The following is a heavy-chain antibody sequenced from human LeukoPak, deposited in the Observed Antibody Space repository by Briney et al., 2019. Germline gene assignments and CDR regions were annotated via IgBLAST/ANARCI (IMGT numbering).Heavy chain of an antibody. CDR1: GGSFSGYY. D-gene: IGHD6-19*01. V-gene: IGHV4-34*01. Sequence: SETLSLTCAVYGGSFSGYYWSWIRQPPGKGLEWIGEINHSGSTNYNPSLKSRVNISVDTSKNQFSLKLSSVTAADTAVYYCARRLGVYSSGWATITYFDYWGQGTLVTVSS. J-gene: IGHJ4*02. CDR2: INHSGST. CDR3: ARRLGVYSSGWATITYFDY.